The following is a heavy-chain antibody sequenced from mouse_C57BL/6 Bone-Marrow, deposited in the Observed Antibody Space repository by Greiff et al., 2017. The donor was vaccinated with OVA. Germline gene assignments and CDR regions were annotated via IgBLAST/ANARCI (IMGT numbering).Heavy chain of an antibody. CDR2: IDPENGDT. J-gene: IGHJ1*03. CDR3: TLIYYYGSSGYFDV. V-gene: IGHV14-4*01. Sequence: VQLQQSGAELVRPGASVKLSCTASGFNIKDDYMHWVKQRPEQGLEWIGWIDPENGDTEYASKFQGKATITADTSSNTAYLQLSSRTSEDTAVYYCTLIYYYGSSGYFDVWGTGTTVTVSS. D-gene: IGHD1-1*01. CDR1: GFNIKDDY.